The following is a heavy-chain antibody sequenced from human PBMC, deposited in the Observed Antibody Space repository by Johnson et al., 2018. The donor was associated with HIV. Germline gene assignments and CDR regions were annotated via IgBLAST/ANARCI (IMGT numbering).Heavy chain of an antibody. CDR3: ARAPEVRGDDAFDV. V-gene: IGHV3-13*01. CDR1: GFTFDDYT. Sequence: VQLVESGGVVVQHGGSLRLSCAASGFTFDDYTMHWVRQAPGKGLEWVSAIGTAGDTYYPGSVKGRFTISRDNAKNSLSLQMNSLRAEDTAVYYCARAPEVRGDDAFDVWGQGTVVTVSS. J-gene: IGHJ3*01. CDR2: IGTAGDT. D-gene: IGHD3-10*01.